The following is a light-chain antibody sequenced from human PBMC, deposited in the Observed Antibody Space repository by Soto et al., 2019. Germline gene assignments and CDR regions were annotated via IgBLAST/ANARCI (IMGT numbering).Light chain of an antibody. CDR1: QSVSIT. Sequence: DIVMTQAPATLSVSPGERATLSCRASQSVSITLAWYQQKPGQAPRLLIYGASTRATGIPARFRGSGSGTEFTLTISSLQSEDFEIYYCQQYNNWPITFGQGTRLEIK. J-gene: IGKJ5*01. CDR2: GAS. CDR3: QQYNNWPIT. V-gene: IGKV3-15*01.